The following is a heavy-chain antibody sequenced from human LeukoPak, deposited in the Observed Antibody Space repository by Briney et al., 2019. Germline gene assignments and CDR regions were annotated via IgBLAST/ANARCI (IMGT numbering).Heavy chain of an antibody. CDR2: IFQSGST. CDR3: ARVGSDWNDVRYNWFDP. D-gene: IGHD1-1*01. J-gene: IGHJ5*02. CDR1: GGSISSGDYS. V-gene: IGHV4-30-2*01. Sequence: SQTLSLTCAVSGGSISSGDYSWSWIRQPPGKGLEWIGYIFQSGSTYYNPSLKSRVTISVYRSKNQFSLKLSSVTAADTAVYYCARVGSDWNDVRYNWFDPWGQGTLVTVSS.